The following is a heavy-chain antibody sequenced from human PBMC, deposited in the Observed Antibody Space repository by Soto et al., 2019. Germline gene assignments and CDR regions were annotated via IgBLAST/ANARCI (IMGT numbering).Heavy chain of an antibody. CDR2: INSDGSST. CDR1: GFTFSSYW. CDR3: ARVTPDSSSWYGYYYYGMDV. D-gene: IGHD6-13*01. J-gene: IGHJ6*02. V-gene: IGHV3-74*01. Sequence: GGSLRLSCAASGFTFSSYWMHWVRQAPGKGLVWVSRINSDGSSTSYADSVKGRFTISRDNAKNTLYLQMNSLRAEDTAVYYCARVTPDSSSWYGYYYYGMDVWGQGTTVTVSS.